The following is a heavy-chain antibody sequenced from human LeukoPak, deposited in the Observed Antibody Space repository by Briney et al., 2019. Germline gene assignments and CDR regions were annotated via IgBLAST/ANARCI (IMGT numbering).Heavy chain of an antibody. CDR3: AREDGSGKGTIWRVDY. J-gene: IGHJ4*02. Sequence: SVKVSCKACGGTFTSYAISWVRQAPGQGLNWMGWIIPILGIANYAQKFQGRIPITADKSTSTAYMELSSLRSEDTGVYYCAREDGSGKGTIWRVDYWGQGTLVTVSS. V-gene: IGHV1-69*04. CDR2: IIPILGIA. CDR1: GGTFTSYA. D-gene: IGHD3-10*01.